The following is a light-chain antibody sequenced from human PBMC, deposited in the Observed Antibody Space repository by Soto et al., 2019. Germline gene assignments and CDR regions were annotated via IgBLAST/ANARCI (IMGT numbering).Light chain of an antibody. CDR2: DAS. CDR1: QSISSY. CDR3: QQRSNWL. V-gene: IGKV3-11*01. Sequence: EIVLTQSPATLSLSPGERATRSCRASQSISSYLAWYQQKPGQAPRLLIYDASNRATGIPARFSGSGSGTDFTLTISSLEPEDFAVYYCQQRSNWLVGPGTKVDIK. J-gene: IGKJ3*01.